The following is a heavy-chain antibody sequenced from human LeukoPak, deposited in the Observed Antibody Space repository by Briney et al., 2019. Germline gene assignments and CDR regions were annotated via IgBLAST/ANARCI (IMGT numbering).Heavy chain of an antibody. CDR1: DSAFSNYT. CDR3: TIRLDY. Sequence: PRGSLRLSCVISDSAFSNYTMSWVRLPPGRGLEWVSSISSLTNDTYYADSLKGRFTISRDTAKNSLYLHMNRLRPEDTAIYYCTIRLDYWGLGVQVTVSS. J-gene: IGHJ4*02. CDR2: ISSLTNDT. D-gene: IGHD3-16*01. V-gene: IGHV3-48*01.